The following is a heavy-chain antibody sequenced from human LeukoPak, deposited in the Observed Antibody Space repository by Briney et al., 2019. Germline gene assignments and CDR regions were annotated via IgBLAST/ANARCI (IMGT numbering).Heavy chain of an antibody. CDR2: IFYSGTT. CDR3: ARSSSVYDNWFDA. J-gene: IGHJ5*02. V-gene: IGHV4-39*01. D-gene: IGHD3-22*01. CDR1: GFTFSSYW. Sequence: GSLRLSCAASGFTFSSYWMTWVRQAPGKGLEWIGSIFYSGTTFYNPSLKSRLTISIDTSKNQFSLRLNSVTTADTSVYYCARSSSVYDNWFDAWGQGTLVTVSS.